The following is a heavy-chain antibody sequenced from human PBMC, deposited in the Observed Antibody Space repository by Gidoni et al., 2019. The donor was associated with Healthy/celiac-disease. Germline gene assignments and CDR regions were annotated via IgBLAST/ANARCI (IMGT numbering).Heavy chain of an antibody. J-gene: IGHJ5*02. CDR1: GGSISSSSYY. D-gene: IGHD1-20*01. Sequence: QLQLQESGPGLVKLSETLSLTCTVSGGSISSSSYYWGWIRQPPGKGLEWIGSIYYSGSTYYNPSLKSRVTISVDTSKNQFSLKLSSVTAADTAVYYCARLYYNWRGGVGYWFDPWGQGTLVTVSS. CDR2: IYYSGST. V-gene: IGHV4-39*01. CDR3: ARLYYNWRGGVGYWFDP.